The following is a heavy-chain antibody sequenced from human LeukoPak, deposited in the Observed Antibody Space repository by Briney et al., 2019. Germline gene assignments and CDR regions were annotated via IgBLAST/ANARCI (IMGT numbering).Heavy chain of an antibody. V-gene: IGHV4-4*07. CDR1: GGSISSYY. J-gene: IGHJ4*02. D-gene: IGHD4-17*01. Sequence: PSETLSLTCTVSGGSISSYYWSWIRQPAGKGLEWIGRIYTSGSTNYNPSLKSRVTMSVDTSKNQFSLKLSSVTAADTAVYYCARDSTVTGGLYYFDYWGQGTLVTVSS. CDR2: IYTSGST. CDR3: ARDSTVTGGLYYFDY.